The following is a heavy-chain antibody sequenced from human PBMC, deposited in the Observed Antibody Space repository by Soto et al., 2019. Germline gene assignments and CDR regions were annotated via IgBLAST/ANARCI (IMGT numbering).Heavy chain of an antibody. CDR3: VRSAPYDY. CDR2: INPNGGST. V-gene: IGHV1-46*01. J-gene: IGHJ4*02. CDR1: GYTFTNYY. Sequence: QVQLMQSGAEVKKPGASVRVSCKASGYTFTNYYVHWVRQAPGQGLEWMGFINPNGGSTTYAQKFQGRFTVTTDTSTRTVYMQLSSLRSEDTAVFYCVRSAPYDYWGQGTLVTVSS.